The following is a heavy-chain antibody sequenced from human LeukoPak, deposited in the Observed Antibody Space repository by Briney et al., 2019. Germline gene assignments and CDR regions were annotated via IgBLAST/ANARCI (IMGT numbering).Heavy chain of an antibody. CDR3: ARVSYTPPNYFDS. J-gene: IGHJ4*02. CDR2: IFYSGTT. D-gene: IGHD3-16*01. V-gene: IGHV4-59*01. Sequence: SETLSLTCIVSGDSIGHYYWSWIRQPPGKGLEWIGYIFYSGTTDYSPSLKTRVPMSIDTSKNQFSLKLTSVTAADTAVYFCARVSYTPPNYFDSWGQGIQVTVSS. CDR1: GDSIGHYY.